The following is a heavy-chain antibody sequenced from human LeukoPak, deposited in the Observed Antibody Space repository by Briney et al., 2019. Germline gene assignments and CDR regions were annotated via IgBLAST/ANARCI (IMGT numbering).Heavy chain of an antibody. CDR1: GFPFTNFA. D-gene: IGHD1-26*01. CDR3: TKDKSYSGIHNWLDP. Sequence: PGGSLRLSCAASGFPFTNFAMSWVREAPGKGLEWVATLSATGRTTYYADAVKGRFTISRDNSKNTVDLQMNSLRAEDTAIYYCTKDKSYSGIHNWLDPWGQGTLVTVSP. CDR2: LSATGRTT. J-gene: IGHJ5*02. V-gene: IGHV3-23*01.